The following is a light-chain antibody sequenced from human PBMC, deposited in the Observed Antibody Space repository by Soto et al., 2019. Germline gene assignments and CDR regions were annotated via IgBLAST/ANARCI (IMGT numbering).Light chain of an antibody. V-gene: IGLV1-40*01. J-gene: IGLJ1*01. CDR1: TSNIGAPYD. Sequence: QSVLTRPPSVSGAPGQRVSISCTGSTSNIGAPYDVHWYQHLPGTAPKLLIYGDNNRPSGVPDRFSGSKSGTSASLAITRLQAEDEADYYCQSYDISLHNYVFGTGNKVPV. CDR2: GDN. CDR3: QSYDISLHNYV.